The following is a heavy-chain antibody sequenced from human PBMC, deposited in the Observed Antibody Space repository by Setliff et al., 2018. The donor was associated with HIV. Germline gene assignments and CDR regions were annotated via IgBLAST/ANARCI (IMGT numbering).Heavy chain of an antibody. V-gene: IGHV3-48*04. J-gene: IGHJ4*02. D-gene: IGHD3-9*01. CDR2: ISSSSRTI. CDR1: GFTFSTYS. Sequence: GSLRLSCLASGFTFSTYSMNWIRQTPEKGLEWISYISSSSRTIYYADTVKGRFTISRDNAKNTLYLHRNSQRADDTAVYYCVGVEGSLRGYFDWTYYFDYWGKGSQVAVSS. CDR3: VGVEGSLRGYFDWTYYFDY.